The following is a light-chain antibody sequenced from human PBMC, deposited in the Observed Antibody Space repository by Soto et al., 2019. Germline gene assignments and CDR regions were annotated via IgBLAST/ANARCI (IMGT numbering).Light chain of an antibody. J-gene: IGKJ2*01. CDR1: QSISHY. CDR2: DAS. CDR3: QQYNSEST. Sequence: DIQMTQSPSSLSASVGDRVTITCRASQSISHYLAWYQQKPGKAPKLLIYDASSLEGGIPSRFSGSGSGTKFSLTISSLLPADFATYYCQQYNSESTFGQGTKLGIK. V-gene: IGKV1-5*01.